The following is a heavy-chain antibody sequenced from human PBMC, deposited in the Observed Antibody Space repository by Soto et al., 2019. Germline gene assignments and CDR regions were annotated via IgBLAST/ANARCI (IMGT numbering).Heavy chain of an antibody. Sequence: QLQLQESGPGLVKPSETLSLTCTVSGGSISRSSYFWGWIRQPPGKGLEWIGNIYYSGSTYYNPSLKTRVTVSAETSNNHFTLQPSSVPAADTAVYYCAIRDWNGIDPWGQGTLVTVSS. V-gene: IGHV4-39*02. J-gene: IGHJ5*02. CDR3: AIRDWNGIDP. D-gene: IGHD1-1*01. CDR1: GGSISRSSYF. CDR2: IYYSGST.